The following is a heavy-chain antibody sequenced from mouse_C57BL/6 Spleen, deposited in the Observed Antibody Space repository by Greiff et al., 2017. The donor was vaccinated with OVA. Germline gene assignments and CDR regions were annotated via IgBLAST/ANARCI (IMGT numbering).Heavy chain of an antibody. D-gene: IGHD1-1*01. CDR3: ARRYYGSRKAY. V-gene: IGHV1-54*01. J-gene: IGHJ3*01. Sequence: VQLQQSGAELVRPGTSVKVSCKASGYAFTNYLIEWVKQRPGQGLEWIGVINPGSGGTNYNEKFKGKATLTADKSSSTAYMQLSSLTSEDSAVYFCARRYYGSRKAYWGQGTLVTVSA. CDR1: GYAFTNYL. CDR2: INPGSGGT.